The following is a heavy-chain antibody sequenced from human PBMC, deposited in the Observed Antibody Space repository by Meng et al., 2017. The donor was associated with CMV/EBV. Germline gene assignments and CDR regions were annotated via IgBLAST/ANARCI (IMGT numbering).Heavy chain of an antibody. Sequence: QSPSLTGAISGDRVSRTSAAWTWSRQPPSRGLEWLGRTYYRSKWYNDYAVSVKSRITINPDTSKNQFSLQLNSVTPEDTAVYYCARDHGVGATYYYYYGMDVWGQGTTVTVSS. CDR1: GDRVSRTSAA. CDR2: TYYRSKWYN. J-gene: IGHJ6*02. V-gene: IGHV6-1*01. CDR3: ARDHGVGATYYYYYGMDV. D-gene: IGHD1-26*01.